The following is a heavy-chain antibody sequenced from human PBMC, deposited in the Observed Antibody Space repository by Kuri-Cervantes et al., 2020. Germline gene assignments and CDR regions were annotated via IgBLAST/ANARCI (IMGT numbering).Heavy chain of an antibody. CDR3: ARDLWARDLDSYGVDY. V-gene: IGHV3-30*03. Sequence: GGSLRLSCAASGFTFSSYGMHWVRQAPGKGLEWVAVISYDGSNKYYADSVKGRFTISRDNSKNTLFLQMNSLRGEDTAVYYCARDLWARDLDSYGVDYWGQGTLVTVSS. CDR2: ISYDGSNK. D-gene: IGHD2-2*03. CDR1: GFTFSSYG. J-gene: IGHJ4*02.